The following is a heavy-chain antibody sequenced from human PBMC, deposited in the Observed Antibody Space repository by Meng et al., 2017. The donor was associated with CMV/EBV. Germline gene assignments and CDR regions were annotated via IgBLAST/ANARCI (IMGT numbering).Heavy chain of an antibody. CDR3: ASQYYDFWSGYLPPGLYGMDV. V-gene: IGHV4-61*01. CDR2: IYYSGST. D-gene: IGHD3-3*01. J-gene: IGHJ6*02. Sequence: SESLSLTCTVSGGSVSSVSYYWSWIRQPPGTGLEWIGYIYYSGSTNYNPSLKSRVTISVDTSKNQFSLKLSSVTAADTAVYYCASQYYDFWSGYLPPGLYGMDVWGQGTTVTVSS. CDR1: GGSVSSVSYY.